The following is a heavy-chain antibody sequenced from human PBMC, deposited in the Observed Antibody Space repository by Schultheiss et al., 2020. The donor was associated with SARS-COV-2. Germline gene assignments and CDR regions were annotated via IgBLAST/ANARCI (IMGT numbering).Heavy chain of an antibody. J-gene: IGHJ4*02. D-gene: IGHD2-2*01. CDR3: AREVVPAAIGHYFDY. Sequence: GGSLRLSCAASGFTFSSYALHWVRRAPGKGLEWVSVIYSGGSTYYADSVKGRFTISRDNSKNTLYLQMNSLRAEDTAVYYCAREVVPAAIGHYFDYWGQGTLVTVSS. V-gene: IGHV3-NL1*01. CDR1: GFTFSSYA. CDR2: IYSGGST.